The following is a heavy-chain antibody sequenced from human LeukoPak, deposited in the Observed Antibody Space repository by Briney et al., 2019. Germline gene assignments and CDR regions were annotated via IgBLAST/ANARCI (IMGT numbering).Heavy chain of an antibody. CDR2: ISGSGGST. J-gene: IGHJ4*02. V-gene: IGHV3-23*01. D-gene: IGHD3-16*02. CDR1: GFNFSSYA. Sequence: PGGSLRLSCAASGFNFSSYAMSWVRQAPGKGLEWVSAISGSGGSTYYADSVKGRFTISRDNSKNTLYLQMNSLRAEDTAVYYCARIRLGELSSPLDYWGQGTLVTVSS. CDR3: ARIRLGELSSPLDY.